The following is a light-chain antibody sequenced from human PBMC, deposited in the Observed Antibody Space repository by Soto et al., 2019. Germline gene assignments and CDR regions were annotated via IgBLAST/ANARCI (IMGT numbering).Light chain of an antibody. CDR2: DVS. CDR3: SSYTSSSTLSVV. V-gene: IGLV2-14*03. J-gene: IGLJ2*01. Sequence: QSALTQPASVSGSPGQSITISCTGTSSDVGGFNYVSWYQHHPGKAPQLMICDVSNRPSGVSNRFSGSKSGNTASLTISGLQAEDEADYYCSSYTSSSTLSVVFGGGTKLTVL. CDR1: SSDVGGFNY.